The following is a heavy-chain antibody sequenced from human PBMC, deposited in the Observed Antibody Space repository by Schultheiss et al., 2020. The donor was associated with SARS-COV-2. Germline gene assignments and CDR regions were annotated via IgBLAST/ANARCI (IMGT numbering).Heavy chain of an antibody. V-gene: IGHV3-15*01. CDR2: IKSKTDGGTT. Sequence: GGSLRLSCAASGFTFSSYAMHWVRQAPGKGLEWVGRIKSKTDGGTTDYAAPVKGRFTISRDDSKSIAYLQMNSLKTEDTAVYYCTGYEGYCSSTSCYWGQGTLVTVSS. D-gene: IGHD2-2*01. J-gene: IGHJ4*02. CDR1: GFTFSSYA. CDR3: TGYEGYCSSTSCY.